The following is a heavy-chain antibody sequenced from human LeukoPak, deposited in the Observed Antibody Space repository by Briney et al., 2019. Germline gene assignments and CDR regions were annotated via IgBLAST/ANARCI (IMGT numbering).Heavy chain of an antibody. CDR2: VRPNNGAT. CDR1: GYTFTDFY. D-gene: IGHD5-12*01. Sequence: ASVKVSCKASGYTFTDFYIHWVRHGPGQGLEWMGWVRPNNGATKYAEKFQGRVTMTRDTSTSTAHMEQSSLRSDDTAEYYCARDLEASPGYEGADALDIWGQGTMVTVSS. V-gene: IGHV1-2*02. CDR3: ARDLEASPGYEGADALDI. J-gene: IGHJ3*02.